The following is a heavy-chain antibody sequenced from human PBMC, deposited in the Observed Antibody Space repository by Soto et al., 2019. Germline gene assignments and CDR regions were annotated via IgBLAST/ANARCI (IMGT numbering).Heavy chain of an antibody. CDR1: GYTFTSYA. CDR2: INAGNGNT. D-gene: IGHD3-10*01. V-gene: IGHV1-3*01. Sequence: ASVKVSCKASGYTFTSYAMHWVRQAPGQRLEWMGWINAGNGNTKYSQKFQGRVTITRDTSASTAYMELSSLRSEDTAVYYCARRVQMVRGVITDWYFDLWGRGTLVTVSS. J-gene: IGHJ2*01. CDR3: ARRVQMVRGVITDWYFDL.